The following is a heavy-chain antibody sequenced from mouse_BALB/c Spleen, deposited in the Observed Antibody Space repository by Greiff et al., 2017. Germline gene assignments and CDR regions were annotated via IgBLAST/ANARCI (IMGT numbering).Heavy chain of an antibody. V-gene: IGHV5-4*02. CDR1: GFTFSDYY. CDR3: ARLTTAPWYFDV. Sequence: EVQLVESGGGLVKPGGSLKLSCAASGFTFSDYYMYWVRQTPEKRLEWVATISDGGSYTYYPDSVKGRFTISRDNAKNNLYLQMSSLKSEDTAMYYCARLTTAPWYFDVWGAGTTVTVSA. CDR2: ISDGGSYT. J-gene: IGHJ1*01. D-gene: IGHD1-2*01.